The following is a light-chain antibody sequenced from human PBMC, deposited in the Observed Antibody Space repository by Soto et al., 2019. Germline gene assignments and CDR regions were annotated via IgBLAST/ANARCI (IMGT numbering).Light chain of an antibody. CDR3: QTWDSGSAHYV. CDR1: KLGEQY. V-gene: IGLV3-1*01. J-gene: IGLJ1*01. Sequence: SYELTQTPAVSVSLGQTASITCSGEKLGEQYACWYQQKPGQSPVMLIYETNKRPSGIPERFSGSKSGKTATLTISGTQALDEADYYCQTWDSGSAHYVFGTGTKLTVL. CDR2: ETN.